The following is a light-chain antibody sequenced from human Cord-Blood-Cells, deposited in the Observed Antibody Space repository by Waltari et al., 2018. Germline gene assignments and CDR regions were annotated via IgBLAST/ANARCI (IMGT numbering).Light chain of an antibody. V-gene: IGLV1-40*01. CDR3: QSYDSSLSGWV. J-gene: IGLJ3*02. CDR2: GNS. Sequence: QSVLTQPPSVSGAPGPRVTISCTGSGSNIGAGYAVHWYQQLPGTAPKLLIYGNSNRPSGVPDRFSGSKSGTSASLAITGLQAEDEADYYCQSYDSSLSGWVFGGGTKLTVL. CDR1: GSNIGAGYA.